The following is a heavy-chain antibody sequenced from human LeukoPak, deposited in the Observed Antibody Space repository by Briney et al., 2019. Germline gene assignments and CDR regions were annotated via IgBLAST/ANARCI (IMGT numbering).Heavy chain of an antibody. CDR2: INHSGST. V-gene: IGHV4-34*01. D-gene: IGHD6-19*01. J-gene: IGHJ5*02. CDR1: GGSFSDYY. CDR3: ARASSGWYNWFDP. Sequence: PSETLSLTCAVYGGSFSDYYWSWIRQPPGKGLEWIGEINHSGSTNYNSSLKSRVTISVDTSKNQFSLKLSSVTAADTAVYYCARASSGWYNWFDPWGQGTLVTVSS.